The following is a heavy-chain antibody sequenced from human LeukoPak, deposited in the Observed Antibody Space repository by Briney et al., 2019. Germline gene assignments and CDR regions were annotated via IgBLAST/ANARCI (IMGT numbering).Heavy chain of an antibody. D-gene: IGHD1-26*01. Sequence: SETLSLTCTVSGGSISSSSYYWGWIRQPPGKGLEWFVRIYYSGSTYYNPSLKSRVTMSVEKSKNQFSLKLNSVTAADTAVYYCARVEGAVWQYFQHWGQGTLVTVSS. J-gene: IGHJ1*01. CDR2: IYYSGST. CDR1: GGSISSSSYY. V-gene: IGHV4-39*07. CDR3: ARVEGAVWQYFQH.